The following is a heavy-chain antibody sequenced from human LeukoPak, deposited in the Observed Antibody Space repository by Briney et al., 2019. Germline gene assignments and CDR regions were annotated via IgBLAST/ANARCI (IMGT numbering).Heavy chain of an antibody. CDR2: INPNSGGT. Sequence: ASVTVSCKASGYTFTGYYMHWVRQAPGQGLAWMGWINPNSGGTNYAQKFQGRVTMTRDTSISTAYMELSRLRSDDTAVYYCARGARAVAGSNWFDPWGQGTLVTVSS. V-gene: IGHV1-2*02. J-gene: IGHJ5*02. CDR3: ARGARAVAGSNWFDP. CDR1: GYTFTGYY. D-gene: IGHD6-19*01.